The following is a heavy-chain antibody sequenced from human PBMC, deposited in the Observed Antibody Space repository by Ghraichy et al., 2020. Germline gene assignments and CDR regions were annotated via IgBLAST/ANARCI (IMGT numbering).Heavy chain of an antibody. CDR2: IFSGGDT. CDR3: ARHGRTGSYYGSLDY. D-gene: IGHD1-26*01. CDR1: GGSIITTVYY. J-gene: IGHJ4*02. Sequence: SETLSLTCTVSGGSIITTVYYWGWIRQSPGKGLEWIGSIFSGGDTYYNSSLKSRVFISVDTSKNQFSLRLSSVTAADTALYYCARHGRTGSYYGSLDYWGQGTLVTVSS. V-gene: IGHV4-39*01.